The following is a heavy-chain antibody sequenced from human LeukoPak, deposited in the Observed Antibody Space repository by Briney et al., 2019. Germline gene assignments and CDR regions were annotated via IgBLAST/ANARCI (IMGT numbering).Heavy chain of an antibody. D-gene: IGHD2-15*01. Sequence: SETLSLTCTVSGGSISSGGYYWSWIRQHPGKGLEWIGYIYYSGSTYYNPSLKSRVTISVDTSKNQFSLKLSSVTAADTAVYYCARDGSGGSHNWFDPWGQGTLVTVSS. CDR2: IYYSGST. V-gene: IGHV4-31*03. J-gene: IGHJ5*02. CDR1: GGSISSGGYY. CDR3: ARDGSGGSHNWFDP.